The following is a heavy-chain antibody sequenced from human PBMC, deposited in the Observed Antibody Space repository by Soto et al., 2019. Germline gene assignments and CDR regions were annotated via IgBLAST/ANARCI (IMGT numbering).Heavy chain of an antibody. D-gene: IGHD2-2*02. J-gene: IGHJ6*03. Sequence: ASVKVSCKAPGYTFTSYYMHWVRQAPGQGLEWMGIINPSGGSTSYAQKFQGRVTMTRDTSTSTVYMELSSLRSEDTAVYYCARGYCSSTSCYNTHYYYMDVWGKGTTVTVSS. V-gene: IGHV1-46*03. CDR3: ARGYCSSTSCYNTHYYYMDV. CDR1: GYTFTSYY. CDR2: INPSGGST.